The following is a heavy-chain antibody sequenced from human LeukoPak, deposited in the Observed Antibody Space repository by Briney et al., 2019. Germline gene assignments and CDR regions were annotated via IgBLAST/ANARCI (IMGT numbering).Heavy chain of an antibody. V-gene: IGHV3-23*01. Sequence: GGSLRLSCAASGFTFSYYGMSWVRQAPGKGLEWVSGFGHSGAITYADSVKGRFTISRDNSKNTLYLQMNRLRAEDTAVYFCAKQAGWGGYFYFLPFDFWGQGTLVTVSS. CDR3: AKQAGWGGYFYFLPFDF. CDR1: GFTFSYYG. J-gene: IGHJ4*02. CDR2: FGHSGAIT. D-gene: IGHD2-21*01.